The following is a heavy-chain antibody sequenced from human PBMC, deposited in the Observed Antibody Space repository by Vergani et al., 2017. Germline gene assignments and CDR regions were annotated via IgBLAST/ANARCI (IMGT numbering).Heavy chain of an antibody. J-gene: IGHJ6*03. CDR2: IYTSGST. CDR3: AREKKVVPAAIPGTSYYYYYYMDV. CDR1: GGSISSGSYY. V-gene: IGHV4-61*02. Sequence: QVQLQESGPGLVKPSQTLSLTCTVSGGSISSGSYYWSWIRQPAGKGLEWIGRIYTSGSTNYNPSLKSRVTMSVDTSKNQFSLKLSSVTAADTAVYYCAREKKVVPAAIPGTSYYYYYYMDVWGKGTTVTVSS. D-gene: IGHD2-2*02.